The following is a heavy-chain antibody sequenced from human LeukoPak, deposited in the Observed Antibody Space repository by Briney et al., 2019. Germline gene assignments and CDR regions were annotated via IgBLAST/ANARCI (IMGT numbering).Heavy chain of an antibody. CDR1: GGSISSGDYY. CDR2: IYYSGST. D-gene: IGHD1-26*01. CDR3: ASTGYSGSSGWFDP. J-gene: IGHJ5*02. Sequence: PSETLSLTCTVSGGSISSGDYYWSWIRQPPGKGLEWIGDIYYSGSTYYNPSHKSRVTISVDTPKNQFSLKMSSVTAADTAVYYCASTGYSGSSGWFDPWGQGTLVTVSS. V-gene: IGHV4-30-4*01.